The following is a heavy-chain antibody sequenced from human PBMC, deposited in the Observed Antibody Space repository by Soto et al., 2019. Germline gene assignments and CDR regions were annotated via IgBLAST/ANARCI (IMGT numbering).Heavy chain of an antibody. CDR1: GLMFTNYG. CDR3: VKERGPFNDFDT. Sequence: PGRSLRLSCAASGLMFTNYGMHWVRQAPCKGPEWVAVVWSNGINKYYAAFLEGRFTISRDNSKNRLYLQMNRLRVEDTAIYYCVKERGPFNDFDTWGQGTMVTVSS. J-gene: IGHJ3*02. V-gene: IGHV3-33*03. CDR2: VWSNGINK.